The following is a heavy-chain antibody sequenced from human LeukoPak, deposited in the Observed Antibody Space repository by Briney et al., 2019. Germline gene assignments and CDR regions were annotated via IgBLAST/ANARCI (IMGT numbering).Heavy chain of an antibody. CDR2: INQDGSEK. Sequence: GGSLRLSCAVSGLTFRSYWMSWVRQAPGKGLEWVANINQDGSEKYFVDSVKGRFTISRDNARNSLHLQMNTLRAEDTAVYYCARERDGRFFDYWGQGTLVTVSS. D-gene: IGHD5-24*01. J-gene: IGHJ4*02. CDR3: ARERDGRFFDY. V-gene: IGHV3-7*01. CDR1: GLTFRSYW.